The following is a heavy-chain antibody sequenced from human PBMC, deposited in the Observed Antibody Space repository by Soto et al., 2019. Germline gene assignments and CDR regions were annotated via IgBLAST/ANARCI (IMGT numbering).Heavy chain of an antibody. Sequence: SVKVSCKASGGTFSSYAISWVRQAPGQGLEWMGGIIPIFGTANYAQKFQGRVTITADESTSTAYMELSSLRSEDTAVYYCARGFTDMYYYYGMDVWGQGTTVTVSS. CDR1: GGTFSSYA. D-gene: IGHD3-10*01. J-gene: IGHJ6*02. V-gene: IGHV1-69*13. CDR2: IIPIFGTA. CDR3: ARGFTDMYYYYGMDV.